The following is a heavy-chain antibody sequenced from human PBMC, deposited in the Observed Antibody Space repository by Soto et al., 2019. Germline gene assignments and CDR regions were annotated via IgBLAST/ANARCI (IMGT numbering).Heavy chain of an antibody. D-gene: IGHD3-22*01. Sequence: SVKASCKASGVTFSSYSISWVRQAPGQGLEWMGRIIPILGIANYAQKFQGRVTITADKSTSTAYMELSSLRSEDTAVYYCARGGVFYYYDSSGYYPVEWGR. V-gene: IGHV1-69*02. CDR1: GVTFSSYS. J-gene: IGHJ2*01. CDR2: IIPILGIA. CDR3: ARGGVFYYYDSSGYYPVE.